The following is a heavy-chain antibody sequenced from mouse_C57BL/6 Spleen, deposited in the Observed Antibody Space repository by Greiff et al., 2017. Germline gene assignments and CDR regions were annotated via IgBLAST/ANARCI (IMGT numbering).Heavy chain of an antibody. J-gene: IGHJ2*01. V-gene: IGHV1-82*01. Sequence: QVQLQQSGPELVKPGASVKISCKASGYAFSSSWMNWVKQRPGKGLEWIGRIYPGDGDTNYNGKFKGKATLTADKSSSTAYMQLSSLTSEDSAVYFCARSTWNYGSRNFDYWGQGTTLTVSS. CDR3: ARSTWNYGSRNFDY. D-gene: IGHD1-1*01. CDR2: IYPGDGDT. CDR1: GYAFSSSW.